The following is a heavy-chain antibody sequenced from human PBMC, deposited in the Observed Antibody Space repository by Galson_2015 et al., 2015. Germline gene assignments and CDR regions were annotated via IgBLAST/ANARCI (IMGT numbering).Heavy chain of an antibody. Sequence: SLRLSCAASGFTFSSYWMSWVRQAPGKGPEWVANIKQDGSEKYYVDSVKGRFTISRDNAKNSLYLQMNSLRAEDTAVYYCARLRWADAFDIWGQGTMVTVSS. CDR1: GFTFSSYW. J-gene: IGHJ3*02. V-gene: IGHV3-7*01. CDR2: IKQDGSEK. CDR3: ARLRWADAFDI. D-gene: IGHD1-26*01.